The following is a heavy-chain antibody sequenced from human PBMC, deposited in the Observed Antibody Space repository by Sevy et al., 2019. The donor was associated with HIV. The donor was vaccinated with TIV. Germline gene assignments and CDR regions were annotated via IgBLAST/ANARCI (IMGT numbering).Heavy chain of an antibody. D-gene: IGHD2-2*02. CDR1: GGTFSSYA. V-gene: IGHV1-69*13. CDR3: ARDVYCSSTSCYKGSWFDP. CDR2: IIPIFGTA. Sequence: SVKVSCKASGGTFSSYAISWVRQAPGQGLEWMGGIIPIFGTANYAQKFQGRVTITADESTSTAYMELSSLRSEDTAVYYCARDVYCSSTSCYKGSWFDPWGQGTLVTVSS. J-gene: IGHJ5*02.